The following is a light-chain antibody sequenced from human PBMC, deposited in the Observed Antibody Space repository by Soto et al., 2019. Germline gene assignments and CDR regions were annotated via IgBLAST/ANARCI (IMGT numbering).Light chain of an antibody. CDR3: QQYGNSRYT. V-gene: IGKV3-20*01. CDR1: QSVNSNY. CDR2: GVS. Sequence: DTVLTQSPGTLSLSPGDRATLSCRASQSVNSNYLAWYQQIPGQAPRLLIYGVSNRATGIPDRFSGSGSGTDFTLTISRLEPEDFAMYYCQQYGNSRYTFGQGTKLEIK. J-gene: IGKJ2*01.